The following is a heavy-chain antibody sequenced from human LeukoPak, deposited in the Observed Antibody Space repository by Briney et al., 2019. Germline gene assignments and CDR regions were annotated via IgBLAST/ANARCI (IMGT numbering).Heavy chain of an antibody. D-gene: IGHD1-1*01. CDR3: ARDAGTDGTYFDY. V-gene: IGHV3-30*04. CDR1: GFLFGAYA. Sequence: QPGGSLRLSCAASGFLFGAYALHWVRQAPGKGLEWVAVISYDGSNKYYVDSVKGRITISRDKSKNTVYLQMNSLRVEDTAVYYCARDAGTDGTYFDYWGQGTLVTVSS. CDR2: ISYDGSNK. J-gene: IGHJ4*02.